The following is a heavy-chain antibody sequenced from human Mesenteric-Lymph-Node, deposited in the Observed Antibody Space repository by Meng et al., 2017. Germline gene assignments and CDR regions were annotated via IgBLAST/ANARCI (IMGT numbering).Heavy chain of an antibody. CDR1: GGSMSSTNW. CDR3: ARADKVRFDY. CDR2: IYHSGST. Sequence: QVQVQGSGPGLVKPLGTLYLPCAVSGGSMSSTNWWSWVRQPPGKGLEWIGEIYHSGSTNYNPSLKSRVSISVDKSKNQFSLKLSSVTAADTAVYYCARADKVRFDYWGQGTLVTVSS. J-gene: IGHJ4*02. V-gene: IGHV4-4*02.